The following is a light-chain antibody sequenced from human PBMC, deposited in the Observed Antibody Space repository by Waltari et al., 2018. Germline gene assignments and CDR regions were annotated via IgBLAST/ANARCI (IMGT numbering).Light chain of an antibody. J-gene: IGLJ1*01. CDR2: AVS. Sequence: QSALTQPPSASGSPGQSVTISCTGTSSDVGGYNYVSWYQHHPGNAPKPMSYAVSQRPSGVPDRFSGSKSGNTASLTVSGLQAEDEADYYCSSYAGSLYVFGTGTKVTVL. V-gene: IGLV2-8*01. CDR1: SSDVGGYNY. CDR3: SSYAGSLYV.